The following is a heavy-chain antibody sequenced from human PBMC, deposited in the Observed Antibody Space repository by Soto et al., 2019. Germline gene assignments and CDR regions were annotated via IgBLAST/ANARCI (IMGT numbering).Heavy chain of an antibody. V-gene: IGHV3-30*03. D-gene: IGHD6-6*01. J-gene: IGHJ4*02. CDR1: GFTFKTYG. Sequence: QVQLVESGGGVFQPGKSLRLSCAASGFTFKTYGMHWVRQAPGKGLEWLAVIAFDGSNNYTADSVKGRFTISRDNSRNTPYLQMDSLRPQDTAMYYCATLSITSRPFDHWGQGTLVTVSS. CDR3: ATLSITSRPFDH. CDR2: IAFDGSNN.